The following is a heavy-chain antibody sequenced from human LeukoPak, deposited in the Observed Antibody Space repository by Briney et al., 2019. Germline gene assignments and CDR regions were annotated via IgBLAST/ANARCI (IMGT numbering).Heavy chain of an antibody. J-gene: IGHJ4*02. D-gene: IGHD2-2*01. Sequence: SETLSLTCAVSGGSISSSNWWSWVRQPPGKGLEWIGEIYHSGTTNYNPSLKSRVTISVDKSKNQFSLTLSSVTAADTAVYYCARGGVEPAAEIFDYWGQGTLVTVSS. V-gene: IGHV4-4*02. CDR1: GGSISSSNW. CDR3: ARGGVEPAAEIFDY. CDR2: IYHSGTT.